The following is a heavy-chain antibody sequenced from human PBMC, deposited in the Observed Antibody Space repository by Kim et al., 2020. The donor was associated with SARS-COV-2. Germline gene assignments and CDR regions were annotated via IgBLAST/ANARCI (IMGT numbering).Heavy chain of an antibody. CDR3: ARAIHYDILTGYSTEYYFDY. D-gene: IGHD3-9*01. J-gene: IGHJ4*02. CDR2: IYPGDSDT. CDR1: GYSFTSYW. Sequence: GESLKISCKCSGYSFTSYWIGWVRQMPGKGLEWMGIIYPGDSDTRYSPSFQGQVTISADKSISTAYLQWSSLKASDTAMYYCARAIHYDILTGYSTEYYFDYWGQGTLAT. V-gene: IGHV5-51*01.